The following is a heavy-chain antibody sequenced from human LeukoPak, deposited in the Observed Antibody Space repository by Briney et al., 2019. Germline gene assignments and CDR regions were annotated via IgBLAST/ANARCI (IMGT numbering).Heavy chain of an antibody. CDR1: GGSISSYY. CDR2: IYSSGGT. CDR3: ARRNPARWFDP. Sequence: SETLSLTCTVSGGSISSYYWSWIRQPPGKGLECIGFIYSSGGTNYNPSLRSRVTISIDTSRNQFSLDLISVTAADTAVYYCARRNPARWFDPWGQGTLVTVSS. V-gene: IGHV4-59*08. J-gene: IGHJ5*02.